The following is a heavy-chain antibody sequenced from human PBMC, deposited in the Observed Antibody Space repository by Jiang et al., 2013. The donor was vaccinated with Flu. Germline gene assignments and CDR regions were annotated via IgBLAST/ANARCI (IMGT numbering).Heavy chain of an antibody. V-gene: IGHV4-31*03. J-gene: IGHJ4*02. CDR3: ASVFYYFDY. D-gene: IGHD5/OR15-5a*01. CDR2: IYHTGTT. CDR1: GASISSGEYY. Sequence: GSGLVKPSQTLSLTCNVSGASISSGEYYWSWVRHRPGKGLEWIGSIYHTGTTDYYPSLKSRVLISVDTSKNQFSLKVRSVTAADTAVYYCASVFYYFDYWGQGTLVTVSS.